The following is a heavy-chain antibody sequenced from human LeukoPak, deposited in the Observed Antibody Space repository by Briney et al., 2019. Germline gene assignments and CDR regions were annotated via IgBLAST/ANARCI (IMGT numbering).Heavy chain of an antibody. Sequence: GGSLRLSCAASGFTFSSYWMHWVRQAPGKGLVWVARIISDGRTTSYADSEKGRFTISRDNSKNTLYLQMNSLRGEDTAVYYCAKDYSSLNFYHGMDVWGQGTTVTVSS. CDR1: GFTFSSYW. CDR3: AKDYSSLNFYHGMDV. J-gene: IGHJ6*02. CDR2: IISDGRTT. D-gene: IGHD4-11*01. V-gene: IGHV3-74*01.